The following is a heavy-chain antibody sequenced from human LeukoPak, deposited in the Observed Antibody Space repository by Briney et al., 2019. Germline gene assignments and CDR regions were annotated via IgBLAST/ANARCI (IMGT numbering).Heavy chain of an antibody. CDR2: IYPGDSHP. Sequence: GESLKISCKGSGYTFTTYWIGWVRQMPGKGLEWMVIIYPGDSHPRYSPSFQGQVPISAAKSISTAYLQWSSLTASDSAMYYCARHGLGSSWFGFDYWGQGTLVTVSS. CDR1: GYTFTTYW. J-gene: IGHJ4*02. D-gene: IGHD6-13*01. V-gene: IGHV5-51*01. CDR3: ARHGLGSSWFGFDY.